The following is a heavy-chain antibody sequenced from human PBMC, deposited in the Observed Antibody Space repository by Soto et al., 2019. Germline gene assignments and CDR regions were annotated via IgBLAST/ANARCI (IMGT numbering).Heavy chain of an antibody. Sequence: GGAPGPFRGAPGITFSNYGIHWVRPAPGKGLEWVGLIGNDEKTKYYADSVKGRFTIYRHNSKNTLYLQMDRLRDEDSAIYYCAKEFREVAGPWFFDLWGRGTPVTVSS. CDR1: GITFSNYG. CDR2: IGNDEKTK. CDR3: AKEFREVAGPWFFDL. D-gene: IGHD6-19*01. V-gene: IGHV3-30*02. J-gene: IGHJ2*01.